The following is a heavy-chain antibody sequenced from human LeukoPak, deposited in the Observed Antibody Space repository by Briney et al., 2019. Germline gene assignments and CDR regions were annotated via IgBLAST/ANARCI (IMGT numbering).Heavy chain of an antibody. V-gene: IGHV3-11*03. D-gene: IGHD1-26*01. CDR2: ISSTTYT. CDR1: GFTFSDYY. Sequence: GGSLRLSCAASGFTFSDYYMSWIRQAPGKGLEWISYISSTTYTNYADSVRGRFTTSRDNAKNSMYLQMNSLRAEDTAVYYCARISGTYVFDYWGQGTLVTVSS. CDR3: ARISGTYVFDY. J-gene: IGHJ4*02.